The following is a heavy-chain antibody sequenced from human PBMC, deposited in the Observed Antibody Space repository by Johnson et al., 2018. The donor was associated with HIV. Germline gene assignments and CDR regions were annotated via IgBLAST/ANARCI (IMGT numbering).Heavy chain of an antibody. V-gene: IGHV3-13*01. Sequence: VQLVESGGGLVQPGGSLRLSCTASGFTVSSDYMSWVRQATGKGLEWVSAIGTAGDTYYPGSVKGRFTISRENAKNSLYLQMNSLRAGDTAVYYCARAIAAAGAFDIWGQGTMVTVSS. CDR3: ARAIAAAGAFDI. J-gene: IGHJ3*02. D-gene: IGHD6-13*01. CDR2: IGTAGDT. CDR1: GFTVSSDY.